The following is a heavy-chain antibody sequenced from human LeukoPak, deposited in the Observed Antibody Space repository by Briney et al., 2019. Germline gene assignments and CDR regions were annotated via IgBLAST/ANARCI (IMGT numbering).Heavy chain of an antibody. J-gene: IGHJ5*02. CDR3: ARGMVRGVSNWFDP. CDR1: GFTFSSYS. D-gene: IGHD3-10*01. Sequence: GGSLRLSCAASGFTFSSYSMNWVRQAPGKGLEWVSSISSSSSYIYYADSVKGRFTISRDNAKNSLYLQMNSQRAEDTAVYYCARGMVRGVSNWFDPWGQGTLVTVSS. CDR2: ISSSSSYI. V-gene: IGHV3-21*01.